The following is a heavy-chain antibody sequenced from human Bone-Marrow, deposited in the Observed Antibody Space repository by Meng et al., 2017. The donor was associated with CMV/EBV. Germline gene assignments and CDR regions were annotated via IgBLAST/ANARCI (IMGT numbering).Heavy chain of an antibody. Sequence: GESLKISCAASGFTFTSYWMHWVRQAPGKGLVWVSRINSDGRSTNYADSVKGRFTISRDNARNTLYLQMNSLRAEDTAVYYCARAGGATKGQDYYYGMDVWGQGTTVAVSS. CDR2: INSDGRST. D-gene: IGHD1-26*01. CDR3: ARAGGATKGQDYYYGMDV. CDR1: GFTFTSYW. J-gene: IGHJ6*02. V-gene: IGHV3-74*01.